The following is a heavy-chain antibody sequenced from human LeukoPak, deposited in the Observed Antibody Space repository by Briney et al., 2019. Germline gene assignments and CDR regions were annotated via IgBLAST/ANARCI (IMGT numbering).Heavy chain of an antibody. V-gene: IGHV4-39*07. D-gene: IGHD6-13*01. Sequence: SETLSLTCTVSGGSISSSSSYWGWIRQPPGKGLEWIGSIYYSGSTYYNPSLKSRVTISVDTSKNQFSLKLSSVTAADTAVYYCARATAAAGYAFDIWGQGTMVTVSS. CDR1: GGSISSSSSY. J-gene: IGHJ3*02. CDR2: IYYSGST. CDR3: ARATAAAGYAFDI.